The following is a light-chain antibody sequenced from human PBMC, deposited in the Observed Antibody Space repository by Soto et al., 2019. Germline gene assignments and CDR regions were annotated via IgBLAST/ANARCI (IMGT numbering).Light chain of an antibody. CDR3: LQYNSYSRT. J-gene: IGKJ1*01. CDR2: KAS. Sequence: DIQMTQSPSTLSASVGDRVTITCRASQSISNWLAWYQQKPGKAPNLLIYKASSLESGVPSRFSGSGSGTEFTLTISSLQPDDFATYYCLQYNSYSRTFGQGTKVEIK. V-gene: IGKV1-5*03. CDR1: QSISNW.